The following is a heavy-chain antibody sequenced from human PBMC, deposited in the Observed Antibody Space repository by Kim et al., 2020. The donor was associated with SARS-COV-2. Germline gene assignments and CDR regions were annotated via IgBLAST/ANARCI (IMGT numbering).Heavy chain of an antibody. Sequence: GGSLRLSCAASGFTFSNYAVHWVRQVPGKGLEWVTFISHGGNTKDYADSVKGRFSISRDNSKSTMSLQMNSLRPDDTGVYYCARNNKPYNWRERTFDYWGQGTLVTVSS. J-gene: IGHJ4*02. CDR2: ISHGGNTK. CDR1: GFTFSNYA. D-gene: IGHD1-1*01. V-gene: IGHV3-30-3*01. CDR3: ARNNKPYNWRERTFDY.